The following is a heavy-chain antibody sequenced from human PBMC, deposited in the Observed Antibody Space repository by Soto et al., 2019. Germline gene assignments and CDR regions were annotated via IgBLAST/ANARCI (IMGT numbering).Heavy chain of an antibody. CDR1: GFTFGDYA. Sequence: PGGSLRLSCTASGFTFGDYAMSWFRQAPWKGLEWVGFIRSKAYGGTTEYAASVKGRFTISRDDSKSIAYLQMNSLKTEDTAVYYCARVTSSPLHNYYYYGMDVWGQGTTVTVSS. V-gene: IGHV3-49*03. CDR3: ARVTSSPLHNYYYYGMDV. CDR2: IRSKAYGGTT. J-gene: IGHJ6*02. D-gene: IGHD6-13*01.